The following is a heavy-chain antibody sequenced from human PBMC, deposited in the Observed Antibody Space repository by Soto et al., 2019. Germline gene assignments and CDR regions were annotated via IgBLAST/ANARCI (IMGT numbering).Heavy chain of an antibody. Sequence: SETLSLTCAVYGGSFSGYYWSWIRQPPGKGLEWIGEINHSGSTNYNPSLKSRVTISVDTSKNQFSLKLSSVTAADTAVYYCARGYRYDILTGYYRRDSYYYDYWGQGTLVTVSS. D-gene: IGHD3-9*01. J-gene: IGHJ4*02. CDR3: ARGYRYDILTGYYRRDSYYYDY. CDR1: GGSFSGYY. CDR2: INHSGST. V-gene: IGHV4-34*01.